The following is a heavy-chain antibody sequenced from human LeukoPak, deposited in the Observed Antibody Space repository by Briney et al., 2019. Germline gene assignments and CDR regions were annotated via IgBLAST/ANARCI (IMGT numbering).Heavy chain of an antibody. Sequence: GGSLRLSCAASGFTFSNYWMHWVRQAPGKGLVWVARIGADGSSATYVDSVKGRFTISRDNFKNALYLQMNSLRVEDTAVYYCAIDPNWGTHSWGQGVLVTVSS. CDR3: AIDPNWGTHS. V-gene: IGHV3-74*01. CDR2: IGADGSSA. CDR1: GFTFSNYW. D-gene: IGHD7-27*01. J-gene: IGHJ4*02.